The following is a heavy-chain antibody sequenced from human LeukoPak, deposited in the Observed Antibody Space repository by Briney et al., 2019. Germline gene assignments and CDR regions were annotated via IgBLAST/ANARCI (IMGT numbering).Heavy chain of an antibody. CDR2: ISGGST. CDR1: GFTFRFYA. J-gene: IGHJ5*02. V-gene: IGHV3-23*01. CDR3: ARSAITYGYAES. Sequence: GGSLRLSCAASGFTFRFYAMAWVRQAPGKGLEWASSISGGSTYYADSVKGRFTISRDDSKDTLYLQMNSLRAEDTAVNYCARSAITYGYAESWGQGTLVSVSS. D-gene: IGHD5-18*01.